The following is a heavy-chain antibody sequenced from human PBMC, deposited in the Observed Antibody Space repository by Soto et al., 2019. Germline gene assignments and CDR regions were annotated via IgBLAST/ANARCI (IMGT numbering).Heavy chain of an antibody. CDR3: VRVGVGIGNHFDS. CDR2: IHYSGRT. J-gene: IGHJ4*02. D-gene: IGHD1-26*01. CDR1: NGSISGFY. Sequence: SETLSLTCSVSNGSISGFYWTWIRQPPGKILELIGYIHYSGRTDYNPSLTSRATMSVDTSKNQFSLNLKSITAADTAVYYCVRVGVGIGNHFDSWGRGTLVTVSS. V-gene: IGHV4-59*12.